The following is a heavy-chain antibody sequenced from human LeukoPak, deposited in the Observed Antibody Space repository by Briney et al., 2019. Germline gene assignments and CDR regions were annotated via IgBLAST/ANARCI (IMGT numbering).Heavy chain of an antibody. CDR2: IKSKTDGGTT. V-gene: IGHV3-15*01. D-gene: IGHD6-19*01. Sequence: GGSLRLSCAASAFTFSNAWMSWVRQAPGKGLEWVGRIKSKTDGGTTDYAATVKGRFTISRDDSKNTLYLQMNSLKTEDTAVYYCTTDRGYSSGWDFDYWGQGTLVTVSS. J-gene: IGHJ4*02. CDR3: TTDRGYSSGWDFDY. CDR1: AFTFSNAW.